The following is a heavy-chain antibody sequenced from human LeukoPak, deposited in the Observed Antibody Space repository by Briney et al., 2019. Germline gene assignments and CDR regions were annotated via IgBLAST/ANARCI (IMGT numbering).Heavy chain of an antibody. Sequence: PGGSLRLSCAASGFTFSSYWMHWVRQAPGKGLVWVSRINSHGSSTSYADSVKGRFTISRDNAKNTLYLQMNSLRAEDTAVYYCAREGLVDTAMVSAFDIWGQGTMVTVSS. V-gene: IGHV3-74*01. CDR3: AREGLVDTAMVSAFDI. D-gene: IGHD5-18*01. CDR2: INSHGSST. CDR1: GFTFSSYW. J-gene: IGHJ3*02.